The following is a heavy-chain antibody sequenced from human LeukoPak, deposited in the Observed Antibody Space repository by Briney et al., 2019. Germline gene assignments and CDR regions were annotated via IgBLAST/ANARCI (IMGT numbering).Heavy chain of an antibody. J-gene: IGHJ4*02. Sequence: ASVKVSRKASGYTFTSYYMHWVRQAPGQGLEWMGIINPSGGSTSYAQKFQGRVTMTRDTSTSTVYMELSSLRSEDTAVYYCARVLYSSGWYAPGFDYRGQGTLVTVSS. CDR1: GYTFTSYY. CDR3: ARVLYSSGWYAPGFDY. V-gene: IGHV1-46*03. D-gene: IGHD6-19*01. CDR2: INPSGGST.